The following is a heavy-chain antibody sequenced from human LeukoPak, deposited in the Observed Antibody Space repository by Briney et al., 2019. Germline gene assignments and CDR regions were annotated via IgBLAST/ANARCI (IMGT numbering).Heavy chain of an antibody. J-gene: IGHJ5*02. Sequence: SETLSLTCTVSGYFINSGFYWSWIRQPPGKGLEWIGEINHSGSTNYNPSLKSRVTISVDTSKNQFSLKLSSVTAADTAVYYCARVRLQGIFRLLRSGTLYNWFDPWGQGTLVTVSS. CDR3: ARVRLQGIFRLLRSGTLYNWFDP. CDR2: INHSGST. D-gene: IGHD3-9*01. CDR1: GYFINSGFY. V-gene: IGHV4-34*01.